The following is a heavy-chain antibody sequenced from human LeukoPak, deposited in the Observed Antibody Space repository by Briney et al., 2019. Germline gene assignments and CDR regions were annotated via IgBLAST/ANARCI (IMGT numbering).Heavy chain of an antibody. CDR3: ARSTSSSGRPLYYFDY. CDR2: FDPEDGET. Sequence: ASVKVSCKVSGYTLTELSMHWVRQAPGKGLEWMGDFDPEDGETIYAQKFQGRVTMTRDTATSTVYMELSSLRSEDTAAFYCARSTSSSGRPLYYFDYWGQGSLLTVSS. V-gene: IGHV1-24*01. CDR1: GYTLTELS. J-gene: IGHJ4*02. D-gene: IGHD1-26*01.